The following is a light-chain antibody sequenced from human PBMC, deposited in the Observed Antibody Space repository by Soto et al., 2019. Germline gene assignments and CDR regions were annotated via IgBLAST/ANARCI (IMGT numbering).Light chain of an antibody. V-gene: IGKV3-15*01. Sequence: EMVMTQSPATLSVSPGERATLSCRASQSVSSNLAWYQQKPGQAPRLLIYGTSTRATGIPARFSGSGSGTEFTLSISSLQSEDFAVYYCQHQYGASLTFGQGTKLETK. CDR3: QHQYGASLT. J-gene: IGKJ2*01. CDR2: GTS. CDR1: QSVSSN.